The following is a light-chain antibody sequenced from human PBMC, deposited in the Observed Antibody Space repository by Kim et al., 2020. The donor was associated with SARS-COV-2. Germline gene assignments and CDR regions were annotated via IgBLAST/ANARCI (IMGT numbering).Light chain of an antibody. V-gene: IGKV3-20*01. CDR1: QSVGLNN. Sequence: EIGLTQSPGTLSLSPGERATLSCRASQSVGLNNLAWYQQKPGQPPRLRIYGAFSRSPGIPDRFSGSGSGTDFTLTISRLEPEDFAVYYCQQYGTSPRTFGQATKVDIK. CDR2: GAF. J-gene: IGKJ1*01. CDR3: QQYGTSPRT.